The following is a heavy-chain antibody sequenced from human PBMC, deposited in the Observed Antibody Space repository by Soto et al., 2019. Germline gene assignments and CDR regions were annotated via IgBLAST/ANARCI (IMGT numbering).Heavy chain of an antibody. J-gene: IGHJ5*02. CDR1: GYTFTSYG. CDR2: ISAYNGNT. CDR3: ARVVGAIGHWFDP. V-gene: IGHV1-18*01. Sequence: QVQLVQSGAEVKKPGASVKVSCKASGYTFTSYGISWVRQAPGQGLEWMGRISAYNGNTNYAQKLQGRVTMTTDTSTRTAYLALRSLRSDDTAVYYCARVVGAIGHWFDPWGQGTLVTVSS. D-gene: IGHD1-26*01.